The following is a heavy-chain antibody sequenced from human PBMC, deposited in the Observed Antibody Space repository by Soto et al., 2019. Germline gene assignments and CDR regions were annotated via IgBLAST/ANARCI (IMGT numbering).Heavy chain of an antibody. V-gene: IGHV3-23*01. Sequence: GGSLRLSCAASGFTFSSYAMSWVRQAPGKGLEWVSAISGSGGSTYYADSVKGRFTISRDNSKNTLYLQMNSLRAEDTAVYYCAKRGGSGSYRYYYYYGMDVWGQGTTVTVSS. CDR1: GFTFSSYA. CDR2: ISGSGGST. D-gene: IGHD3-10*01. CDR3: AKRGGSGSYRYYYYYGMDV. J-gene: IGHJ6*02.